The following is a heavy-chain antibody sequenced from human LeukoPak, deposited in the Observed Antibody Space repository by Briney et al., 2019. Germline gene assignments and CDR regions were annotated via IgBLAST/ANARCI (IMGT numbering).Heavy chain of an antibody. CDR1: GGSISSSSYY. V-gene: IGHV4-61*02. Sequence: SETLSLTCTVSGGSISSSSYYWSWIRQPAGKGLEWIGRIYTSGSTNYNPSLKSRVTMSVDTSKNQFSLKLSSVTAADTAVYYCARDGWELKRRPNDAFDIWGQGTMVTVSS. J-gene: IGHJ3*02. CDR2: IYTSGST. CDR3: ARDGWELKRRPNDAFDI. D-gene: IGHD1-26*01.